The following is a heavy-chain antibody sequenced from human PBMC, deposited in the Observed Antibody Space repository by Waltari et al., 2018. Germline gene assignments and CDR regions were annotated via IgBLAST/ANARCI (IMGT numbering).Heavy chain of an antibody. V-gene: IGHV4-4*02. CDR1: GDSVTSPNW. J-gene: IGHJ5*02. CDR2: VLSTGKT. CDR3: ARDRGRGLYLDA. Sequence: QLQLQESGPGLVKPSGTLSLSCAVSGDSVTSPNWWSWVRQSPQRGLEWIGQVLSTGKTNYSPSYASLVTRSHDASNNQFSLKVTAATASHTAVYYCARDRGRGLYLDAWGPGTLVTVSP. D-gene: IGHD2-15*01.